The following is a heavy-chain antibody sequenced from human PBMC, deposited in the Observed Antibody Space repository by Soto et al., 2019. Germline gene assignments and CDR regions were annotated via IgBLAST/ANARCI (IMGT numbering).Heavy chain of an antibody. V-gene: IGHV4-59*01. D-gene: IGHD3-9*01. CDR3: ARDRAGSFDNWFDP. J-gene: IGHJ5*02. CDR1: GDSITSYY. Sequence: PSETLSLTCTVSGDSITSYYWSWIRQPPGKGLEWIGYIYYSGSTNYNPSLKSRVTISVDTSKNQFSLKLSSVTAADTAVYYCARDRAGSFDNWFDPWGQGTLVTAPQ. CDR2: IYYSGST.